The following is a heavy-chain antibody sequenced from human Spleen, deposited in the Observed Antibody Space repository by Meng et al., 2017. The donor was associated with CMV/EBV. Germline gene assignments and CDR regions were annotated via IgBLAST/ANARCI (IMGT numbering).Heavy chain of an antibody. V-gene: IGHV3-21*01. J-gene: IGHJ6*02. D-gene: IGHD2-2*02. CDR2: IDVTGTWA. CDR3: ARDRAYCSSTSCYKVYYYYYYGMDV. CDR1: GFIASGYS. Sequence: GASLRLSCAASGFIASGYSFHWFRQTPGRGLEWVSSIDVTGTWASYADSVKGRFTISRDNAKNSLYLQMNSLRAEDTAVYYCARDRAYCSSTSCYKVYYYYYYGMDVWGQGTTVTVSS.